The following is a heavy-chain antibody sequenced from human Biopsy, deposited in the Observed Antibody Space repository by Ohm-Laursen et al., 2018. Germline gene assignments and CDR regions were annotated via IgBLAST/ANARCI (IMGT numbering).Heavy chain of an antibody. J-gene: IGHJ4*02. CDR3: AADSENCGGDCYIY. V-gene: IGHV1-24*01. Sequence: SSVKVSCNVSGDRFTEFSIHWVRQAPGKGLEWMGGFDPEEGQRTYAQKFQGRLTMTEDTSADTAYMELRGLRSEDAAVYYCAADSENCGGDCYIYWGQGTQVTVSS. CDR1: GDRFTEFS. CDR2: FDPEEGQR. D-gene: IGHD2-21*02.